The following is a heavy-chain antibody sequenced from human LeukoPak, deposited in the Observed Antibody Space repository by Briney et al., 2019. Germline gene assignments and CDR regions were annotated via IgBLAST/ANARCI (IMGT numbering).Heavy chain of an antibody. V-gene: IGHV1-69*13. CDR1: VGTFSSYA. CDR3: ARARALEARYFDSHYYYGMDV. J-gene: IGHJ6*04. CDR2: IIPIFGTA. Sequence: ASVKVSCKASVGTFSSYAICWVRPTPGQGLEWMGGIIPIFGTANYAQKFQGRVTITADESTSTAYMELSSLRSEDTAVYYCARARALEARYFDSHYYYGMDVWGKGTTVTVSS. D-gene: IGHD3-9*01.